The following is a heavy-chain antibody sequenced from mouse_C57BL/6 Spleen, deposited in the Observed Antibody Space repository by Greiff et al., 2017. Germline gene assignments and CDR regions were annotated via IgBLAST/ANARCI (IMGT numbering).Heavy chain of an antibody. J-gene: IGHJ2*01. CDR3: ARWDYSGSISGFDN. V-gene: IGHV1-54*01. D-gene: IGHD1-1*01. Sequence: QVQLQQSGAELVRPGTSVKVSCKASGYAFTNYLIEWVKQRPGQGLEWIGVINPGSGGTNNNEKFKGKATLTADKSSSTAYMQLSSLTSEDSAVYFSARWDYSGSISGFDNWGQDTTLTLSS. CDR1: GYAFTNYL. CDR2: INPGSGGT.